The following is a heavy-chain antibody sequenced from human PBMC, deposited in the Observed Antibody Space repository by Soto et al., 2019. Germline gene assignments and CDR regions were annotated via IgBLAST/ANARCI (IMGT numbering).Heavy chain of an antibody. Sequence: SETLSLTCTVSGGSISSSSYYWGWIRQPPGKGLEWIGSIYYSGSTYYNPSLKSRVTISVDTSKNQFSLKLSSVTAADTAVYYCASYYYGSESFKWFDPWGQGTLVTVS. CDR1: GGSISSSSYY. CDR2: IYYSGST. D-gene: IGHD3-10*01. CDR3: ASYYYGSESFKWFDP. V-gene: IGHV4-39*01. J-gene: IGHJ5*02.